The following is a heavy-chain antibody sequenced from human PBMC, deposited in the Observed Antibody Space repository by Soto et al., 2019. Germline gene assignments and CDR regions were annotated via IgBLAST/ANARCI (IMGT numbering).Heavy chain of an antibody. CDR2: INPNSGGT. D-gene: IGHD6-19*01. CDR1: GYTFTGYY. CDR3: AREDSSGWSLWV. V-gene: IGHV1-2*04. J-gene: IGHJ4*02. Sequence: QVQLVQSGAEVKKPGASVKVSCKASGYTFTGYYMHWVRQAPGQGLEWMGWINPNSGGTNYAQKCPGWVTMTRDTSISTAYMELSRLRSDDTAVYYCAREDSSGWSLWVWGQGTLVTVSS.